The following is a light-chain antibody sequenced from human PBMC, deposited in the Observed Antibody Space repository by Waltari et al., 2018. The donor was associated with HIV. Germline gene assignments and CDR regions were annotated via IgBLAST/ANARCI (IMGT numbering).Light chain of an antibody. Sequence: QSALTQPPSASGSPGQSATISCTGTSGDIGGKNYVSWYHQHPGKAPKLIIYEVTKRPSGLPNRFSGSKSGNTASLTVSGLQAEDEADYYCVSYAGSNTVIFGGGTKLTVL. V-gene: IGLV2-8*01. CDR3: VSYAGSNTVI. CDR1: SGDIGGKNY. J-gene: IGLJ2*01. CDR2: EVT.